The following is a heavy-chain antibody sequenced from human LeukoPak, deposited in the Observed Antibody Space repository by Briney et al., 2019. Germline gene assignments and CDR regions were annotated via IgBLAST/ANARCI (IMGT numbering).Heavy chain of an antibody. J-gene: IGHJ4*02. Sequence: SETLSLTCTVSGGSISNYFWSWVRQPAGKGLEWIGRIYSTGRSDYNPSLKCRITMSVDTSKNQFSLKLSSVTAADTAIYYCAKSFSETERATITAYWGQGTLVTVSS. V-gene: IGHV4-4*07. D-gene: IGHD5-24*01. CDR1: GGSISNYF. CDR3: AKSFSETERATITAY. CDR2: IYSTGRS.